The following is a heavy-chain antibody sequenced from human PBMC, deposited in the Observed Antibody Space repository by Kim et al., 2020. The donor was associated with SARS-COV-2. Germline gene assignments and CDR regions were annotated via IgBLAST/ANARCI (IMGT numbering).Heavy chain of an antibody. V-gene: IGHV5-10-1*01. CDR1: GYSFTSYW. CDR3: ASSRSPTHDYGDYPGTDY. J-gene: IGHJ4*02. Sequence: GESLKISCKGSGYSFTSYWISWVRQMPGKGLEWMGRIDPSDSYTNYSPSFQGHVTISADKSISTAYLQWSSLKASDTAMYYCASSRSPTHDYGDYPGTDYWGQGTLVTVSS. D-gene: IGHD4-17*01. CDR2: IDPSDSYT.